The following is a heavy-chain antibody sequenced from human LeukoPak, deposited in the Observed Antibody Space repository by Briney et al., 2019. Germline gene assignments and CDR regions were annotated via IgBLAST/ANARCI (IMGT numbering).Heavy chain of an antibody. V-gene: IGHV1-69*13. CDR3: ARLKYCTNGVCYAGFDY. CDR1: GGTFSSYA. J-gene: IGHJ4*02. Sequence: SVKVSCKASGGTFSSYAISWVRQAPGQGLEWMGGIIPIFGTANYAQKFQGRVTITADESTSTAYMELSSLRSEDTAVYYCARLKYCTNGVCYAGFDYWGQGTLVTVSS. CDR2: IIPIFGTA. D-gene: IGHD2-8*01.